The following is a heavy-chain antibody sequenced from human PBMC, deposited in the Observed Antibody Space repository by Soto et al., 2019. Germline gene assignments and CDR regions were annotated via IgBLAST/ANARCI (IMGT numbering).Heavy chain of an antibody. J-gene: IGHJ6*03. Sequence: GGSLRLSCAASGFTFSSYAMSRVLQAPGKGLEWVSAISGSGGSTYYADSVKGRFNISRDNSKNTLYLQMNSLRAEDTAVYYCAKAAAGTRYYMDVWGKGTTVTVSS. V-gene: IGHV3-23*01. CDR1: GFTFSSYA. CDR2: ISGSGGST. CDR3: AKAAAGTRYYMDV. D-gene: IGHD6-13*01.